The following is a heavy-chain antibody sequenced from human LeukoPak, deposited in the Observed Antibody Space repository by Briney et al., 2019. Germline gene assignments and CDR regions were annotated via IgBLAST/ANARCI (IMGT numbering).Heavy chain of an antibody. Sequence: SETLSLTCTVPGASISNYYWSWIRQPAGKVLEWIGRISTSGSTNYNPSLKSRVTMSVDTSKNQFSLKLSSVTAADTALYYCARGIWEMATIPYWYFDIWGRGTLVTVSS. CDR1: GASISNYY. D-gene: IGHD5-24*01. CDR2: ISTSGST. CDR3: ARGIWEMATIPYWYFDI. V-gene: IGHV4-4*07. J-gene: IGHJ2*01.